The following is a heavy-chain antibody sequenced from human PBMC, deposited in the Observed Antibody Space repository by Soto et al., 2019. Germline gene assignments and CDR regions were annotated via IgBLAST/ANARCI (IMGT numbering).Heavy chain of an antibody. Sequence: GGCLRLPCAPSPFTFSRYTMSWVRQAPGKGLEWVSAISRIGGSTYYADSVKGRFTISRDNCKNTLYLQMNSHRVVDTAVYYCAKHLIYYDSSGYPYNWCQGTLAAVSS. D-gene: IGHD3-22*01. J-gene: IGHJ4*01. CDR3: AKHLIYYDSSGYPYN. CDR1: PFTFSRYT. CDR2: ISRIGGST. V-gene: IGHV3-23*01.